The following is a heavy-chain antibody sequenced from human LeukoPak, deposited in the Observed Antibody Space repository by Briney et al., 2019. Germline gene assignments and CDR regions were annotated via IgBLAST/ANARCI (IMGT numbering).Heavy chain of an antibody. CDR3: ARSLTTVTTFADY. Sequence: ASVTVSFKASGYTFTSYAMNWVRQAPGQGLEWMGWINTNTGNPTYAQGFTGRFVFSLDTSVSTAYLQISSLKAEDTAVYYCARSLTTVTTFADYWGQGTLVTVSS. D-gene: IGHD4-17*01. CDR1: GYTFTSYA. J-gene: IGHJ4*02. V-gene: IGHV7-4-1*02. CDR2: INTNTGNP.